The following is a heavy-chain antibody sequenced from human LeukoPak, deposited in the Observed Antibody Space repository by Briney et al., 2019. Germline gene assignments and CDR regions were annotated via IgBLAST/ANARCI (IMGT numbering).Heavy chain of an antibody. Sequence: SETLSLTCSVSGGSISGHYWSWIRQPPGKRLEWIGYVYDSGSTNYNPSLSSRVTISLDTSKNQFSLKLTSVTAADTAVYYCARLSGKWTWGQGTLVTVSS. CDR2: VYDSGST. D-gene: IGHD1-26*01. CDR3: ARLSGKWT. J-gene: IGHJ5*02. CDR1: GGSISGHY. V-gene: IGHV4-59*11.